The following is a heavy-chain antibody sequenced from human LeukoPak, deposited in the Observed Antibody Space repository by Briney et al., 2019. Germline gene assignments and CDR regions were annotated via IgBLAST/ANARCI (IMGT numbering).Heavy chain of an antibody. V-gene: IGHV3-21*01. CDR3: ARGAGTRGNWFDP. Sequence: GSLRLSCAASGFTFTTYSMNWVRQAPGKGLEWVSSISSSSRYIYYADSVKGRFTISRDNAKNSLYLQMNSLRAEDTAVYYCARGAGTRGNWFDPWGQGTLVTVSS. CDR2: ISSSSRYI. J-gene: IGHJ5*02. D-gene: IGHD1-14*01. CDR1: GFTFTTYS.